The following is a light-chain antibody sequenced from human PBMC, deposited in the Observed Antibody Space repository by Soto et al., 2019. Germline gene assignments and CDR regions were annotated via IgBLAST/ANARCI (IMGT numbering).Light chain of an antibody. CDR2: DAS. J-gene: IGKJ5*01. CDR1: QSVSSY. CDR3: QQHSNWPIT. Sequence: NVFAQSPSTLSFSSRGKDHPPLTASQSVSSYLAWYQHKPGQAPRLLIYDASNRATAIPARFSGSGSGTDFTLTISSLEPEDFAVYYCQQHSNWPITFGQGTRLEIK. V-gene: IGKV3-11*01.